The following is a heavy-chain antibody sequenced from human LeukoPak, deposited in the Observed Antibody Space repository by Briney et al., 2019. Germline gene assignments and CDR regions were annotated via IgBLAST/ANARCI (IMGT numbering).Heavy chain of an antibody. J-gene: IGHJ4*02. CDR3: ARDRSYSFDS. V-gene: IGHV3-74*01. Sequence: GGSLRLSCAASGITFSNYWMNWVRQAPGKGLVWVSRINTDGGGTTYADSVKGRFTISRDNAKNTVYLQMNSLGAEDTAVYYCARDRSYSFDSWGQGTLVTVSS. CDR1: GITFSNYW. CDR2: INTDGGGT.